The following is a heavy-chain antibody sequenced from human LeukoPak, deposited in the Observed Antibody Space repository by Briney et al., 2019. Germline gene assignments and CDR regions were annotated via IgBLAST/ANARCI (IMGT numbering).Heavy chain of an antibody. D-gene: IGHD4-17*01. CDR1: GFTISSNG. CDR2: ISYDGSNK. Sequence: GGSLRLSCAASGFTISSNGMHWVRQAPGKGLEWVAVISYDGSNKYYADSVKGRFTISKDNSKNTLYLQMNSLRAEDTAVYYCAKGTYGDSLDYWGQGTLVTVSS. J-gene: IGHJ4*02. CDR3: AKGTYGDSLDY. V-gene: IGHV3-30*18.